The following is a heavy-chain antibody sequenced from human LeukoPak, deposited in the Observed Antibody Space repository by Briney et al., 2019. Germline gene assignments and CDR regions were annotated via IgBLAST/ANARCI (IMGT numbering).Heavy chain of an antibody. D-gene: IGHD1-26*01. CDR3: AHRRGTSGFDY. J-gene: IGHJ4*02. CDR1: GFSLSTSFVS. CDR2: IFWDDDK. Sequence: SGPTLVNPTQTLTLTCTFSGFSLSTSFVSVGRIRQPPGKGLEWLALIFWDDDKRYSPSLKSRLTITKDTSKNQVVLTMTTMDPVDTGTYYCAHRRGTSGFDYWGQGSLVTVSS. V-gene: IGHV2-5*02.